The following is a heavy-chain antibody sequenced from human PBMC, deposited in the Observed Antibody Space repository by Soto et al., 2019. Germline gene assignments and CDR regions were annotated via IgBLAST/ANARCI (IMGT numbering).Heavy chain of an antibody. CDR1: GDSVSSNSAA. CDR3: ARGRTLRGDYYYYGMDV. Sequence: PSQTLSLTCAISGDSVSSNSAAWNWIRQSPSRGLEWLGRTYYRSKWYNDYAVSVKSRITINPDTSKNQFSLQLNSVTPEDTAVYYCARGRTLRGDYYYYGMDVWGQGTTVTVSS. V-gene: IGHV6-1*01. CDR2: TYYRSKWYN. J-gene: IGHJ6*02. D-gene: IGHD1-1*01.